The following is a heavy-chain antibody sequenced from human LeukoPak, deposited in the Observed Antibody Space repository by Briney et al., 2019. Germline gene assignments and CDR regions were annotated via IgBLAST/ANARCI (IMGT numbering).Heavy chain of an antibody. CDR1: GFTVSRNY. CDR2: IYSGGRT. D-gene: IGHD5-24*01. CDR3: AMKAVPRPRLHDAFDF. J-gene: IGHJ3*01. V-gene: IGHV3-53*01. Sequence: GGSLRLSRAASGFTVSRNYMSWVRQAPGKGLEWVSVIYSGGRTYYADSVKGRFTIPRDNSKNTLYLQMNSLRADDTAVYYCAMKAVPRPRLHDAFDFWGQGTVVSVSS.